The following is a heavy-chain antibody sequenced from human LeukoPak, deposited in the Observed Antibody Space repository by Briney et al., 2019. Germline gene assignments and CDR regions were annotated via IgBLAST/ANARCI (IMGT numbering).Heavy chain of an antibody. CDR2: IYSGGST. V-gene: IGHV3-66*01. D-gene: IGHD3-10*01. CDR3: ARETYYYGSGSSDY. Sequence: GGSLRLSCAASGITFSSYSMNWVCQAPGKGLEWVSVIYSGGSTYYADSVKGRFTISRDNSKNTLYLQMNSLRAEDTAVYYCARETYYYGSGSSDYWGQGTLVTVSS. CDR1: GITFSSYS. J-gene: IGHJ4*02.